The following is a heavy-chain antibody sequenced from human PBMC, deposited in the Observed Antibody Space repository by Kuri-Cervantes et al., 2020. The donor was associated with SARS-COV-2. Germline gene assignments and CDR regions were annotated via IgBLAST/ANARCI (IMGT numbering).Heavy chain of an antibody. CDR1: GFTFSSYA. V-gene: IGHV3-23*01. CDR3: AKDPRGVVVITTLFDY. Sequence: LKISCAASGFTFSSYAMSWVRQAPGKGLEWVSAISGSGGSTYYADSVKGRFTISRDNSKNTLYLQMNSLRAEDTAVYYCAKDPRGVVVITTLFDYWGQGTLVTVSS. D-gene: IGHD3-22*01. CDR2: ISGSGGST. J-gene: IGHJ4*02.